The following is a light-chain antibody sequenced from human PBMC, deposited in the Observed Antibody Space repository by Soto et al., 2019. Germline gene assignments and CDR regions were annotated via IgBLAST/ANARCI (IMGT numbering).Light chain of an antibody. CDR1: SSDVGAYNY. CDR2: EVS. J-gene: IGLJ1*01. Sequence: QSARAQPPSASGSPGQSVTMSCTGTSSDVGAYNYLSWYQQHPGKAPKLMIYEVSKRPSGVPDRFSGSKSGNTASLTVSGLQAEDEADYYCSSYAGSNNYVFGTGTKLTVL. CDR3: SSYAGSNNYV. V-gene: IGLV2-8*01.